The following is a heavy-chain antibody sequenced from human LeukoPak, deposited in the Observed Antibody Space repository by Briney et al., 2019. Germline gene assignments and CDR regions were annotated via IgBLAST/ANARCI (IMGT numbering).Heavy chain of an antibody. V-gene: IGHV3-48*01. CDR1: GFTFSSYS. CDR3: AKTGYGDYVSIDWFDP. CDR2: ISSSSSTI. D-gene: IGHD4-17*01. Sequence: GGSLRLSCAASGFTFSSYSMNWVRQAPGKGLEWVSYISSSSSTIYYADSVKGRFTISRDNSKNTLYLQMNSLRGEDTAVYYCAKTGYGDYVSIDWFDPWGQGTLVTVSS. J-gene: IGHJ5*02.